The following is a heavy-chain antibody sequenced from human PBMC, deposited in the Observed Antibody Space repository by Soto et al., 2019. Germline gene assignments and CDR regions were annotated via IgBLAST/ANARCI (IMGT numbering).Heavy chain of an antibody. CDR1: GFTFSSYS. J-gene: IGHJ4*02. CDR3: ASLLGPQLPGDY. D-gene: IGHD2-2*01. CDR2: ISSSSSYI. Sequence: GGSLRLSCAASGFTFSSYSMNWVRQAPGKGLEWVSSISSSSSYIYYADSVKGRFTISRDNAKNSLYLQMNSLRAEDTAVYYCASLLGPQLPGDYWGQGTLVTVS. V-gene: IGHV3-21*01.